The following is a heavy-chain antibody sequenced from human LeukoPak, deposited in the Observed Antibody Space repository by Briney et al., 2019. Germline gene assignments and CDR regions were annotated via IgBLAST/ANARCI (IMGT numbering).Heavy chain of an antibody. CDR2: MNSNSGNT. CDR3: AGEMATIITNRPFDY. D-gene: IGHD5-24*01. J-gene: IGHJ4*02. V-gene: IGHV1-8*01. CDR1: GYTFTSYD. Sequence: ASVKVSCKASGYTFTSYDINWVRQATGQGLEWMGWMNSNSGNTGYAQRLQGRVTLTRDTSISTAYMELSSLRSEDTAVYYCAGEMATIITNRPFDYWGQGTLVTVSS.